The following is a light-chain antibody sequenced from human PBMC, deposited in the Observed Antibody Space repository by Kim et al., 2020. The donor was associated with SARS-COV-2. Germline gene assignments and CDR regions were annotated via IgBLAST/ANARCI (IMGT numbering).Light chain of an antibody. V-gene: IGLV6-57*03. Sequence: KAVTLRCTRCSGRIDDNYVQWYQQRPGGVPTAVIYEADKRPSRGADLFSGSNDNSSTSASLTISGLGTEGEADYYCQSYIGDNVLFGEGTQLTVL. CDR1: SGRIDDNY. J-gene: IGLJ2*01. CDR2: EAD. CDR3: QSYIGDNVL.